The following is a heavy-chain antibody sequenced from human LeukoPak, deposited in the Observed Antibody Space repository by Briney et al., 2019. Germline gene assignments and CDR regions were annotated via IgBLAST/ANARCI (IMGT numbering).Heavy chain of an antibody. CDR1: GFTFSSYA. CDR3: ARDLGYSGSSGCFDY. J-gene: IGHJ4*02. Sequence: GSLRLSCAGSGFTFSSYAMHWVRQAPGKGLEWVAVISYDGSNKYYADSVKGRFTISRDNPKNTLYLQMNSLRAEDTAVYYCARDLGYSGSSGCFDYWGQGTLVTVSS. CDR2: ISYDGSNK. V-gene: IGHV3-30-3*01. D-gene: IGHD6-19*01.